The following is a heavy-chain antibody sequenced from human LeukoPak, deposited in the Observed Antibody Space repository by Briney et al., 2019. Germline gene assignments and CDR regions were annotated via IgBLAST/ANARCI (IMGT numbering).Heavy chain of an antibody. D-gene: IGHD1-26*01. CDR1: GFTFSNAW. CDR3: ARGGSHLGAFDI. Sequence: GGSLRLSCAASGFTFSNAWMSRVRQAPGKGLEWVGRIKSKTGGGTTNYAAPVKGRFTISRDDSKNTLYLQMNGLRAEDTAVYYCARGGSHLGAFDIWGLGTMDTVSS. CDR2: IKSKTGGGTT. J-gene: IGHJ3*02. V-gene: IGHV3-15*01.